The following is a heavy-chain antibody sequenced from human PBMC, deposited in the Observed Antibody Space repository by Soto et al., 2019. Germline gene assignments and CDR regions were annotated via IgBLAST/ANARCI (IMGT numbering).Heavy chain of an antibody. V-gene: IGHV3-48*03. CDR2: ISSSGKTI. J-gene: IGHJ4*02. D-gene: IGHD5-12*01. CDR3: ARDPEKYSGSDLGIDY. CDR1: GFTFTNYE. Sequence: GGSLRLSCAASGFTFTNYEVNWVRQAPGKGLEWISYISSSGKTISYADSVKGRFTISRDNAKNSLYLQMNSLRAEDTAVYYCARDPEKYSGSDLGIDYWGQGTLVTVSS.